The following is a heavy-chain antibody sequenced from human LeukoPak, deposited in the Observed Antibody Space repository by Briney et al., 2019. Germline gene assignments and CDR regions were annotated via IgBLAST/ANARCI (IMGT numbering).Heavy chain of an antibody. V-gene: IGHV4-39*01. CDR2: LYYSGST. CDR3: ASHPTNFDAFDI. D-gene: IGHD5-24*01. CDR1: GASITSSGYY. J-gene: IGHJ3*02. Sequence: SETLSLTCTVSGASITSSGYYWGWIRQSPGKGLHWIGSLYYSGSTYYDPSLKSRVTISRDTSKNQFSLKLSSVTAADTAVYFCASHPTNFDAFDIWGQGTMVTVSS.